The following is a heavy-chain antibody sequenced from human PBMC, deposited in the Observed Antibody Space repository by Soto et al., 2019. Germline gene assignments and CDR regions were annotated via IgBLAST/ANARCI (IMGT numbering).Heavy chain of an antibody. CDR3: TTDQDVLLWFGELSRFDY. D-gene: IGHD3-10*01. CDR1: GFTFSSYA. V-gene: IGHV3-30-3*01. J-gene: IGHJ4*02. CDR2: ISYDGSNK. Sequence: GGSLRLSCAASGFTFSSYAMHWVRQAPGKGLEWVAVISYDGSNKYYADSVKGRFTISRDNSKNTLHLQMNSLRAEDTAVYYCTTDQDVLLWFGELSRFDYWGQGTLVTVSS.